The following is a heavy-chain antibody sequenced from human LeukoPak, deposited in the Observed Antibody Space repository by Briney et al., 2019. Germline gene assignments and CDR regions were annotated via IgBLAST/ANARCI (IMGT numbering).Heavy chain of an antibody. Sequence: GGSLRLSCAASGFTFSSYAMHWVRQAPGKGLEWVAVISYDGSNKYYADSVKGRFTISRDNSKNTLYLQMNSLRAEDTAVYYCARAADRSGGSCYPQVAFDIWGQGTMVTVSS. CDR1: GFTFSSYA. CDR2: ISYDGSNK. D-gene: IGHD2-15*01. J-gene: IGHJ3*02. CDR3: ARAADRSGGSCYPQVAFDI. V-gene: IGHV3-30-3*01.